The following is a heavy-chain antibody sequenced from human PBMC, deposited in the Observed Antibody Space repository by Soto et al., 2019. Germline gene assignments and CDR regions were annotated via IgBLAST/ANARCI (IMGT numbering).Heavy chain of an antibody. CDR1: ADSISSSIYY. V-gene: IGHV4-39*07. D-gene: IGHD6-19*01. J-gene: IGHJ6*02. Sequence: SETLSLTCTVSADSISSSIYYWGWIRQPPGKGLEWIGSIYYSGSTYYNPSLKSRVTISVDTSKSQFSLKLSSVTAADTAVYYCARDFTDSSGPTLGMGVWGQGTTVTVSS. CDR3: ARDFTDSSGPTLGMGV. CDR2: IYYSGST.